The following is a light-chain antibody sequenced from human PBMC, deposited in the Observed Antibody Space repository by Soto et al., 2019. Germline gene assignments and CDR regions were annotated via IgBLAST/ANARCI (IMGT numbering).Light chain of an antibody. J-gene: IGKJ1*01. V-gene: IGKV3-20*01. CDR3: QHYDNSPWT. CDR1: QSVRSGY. Sequence: EIVLTQSPGTLSLSPGERATLSCRASQSVRSGYLAWYQQKPGQAPRLLIYGASSRATGIPDRFSGSGSGTDVTLTISRLEPEDFAVYYCQHYDNSPWTFGQGPKVDIK. CDR2: GAS.